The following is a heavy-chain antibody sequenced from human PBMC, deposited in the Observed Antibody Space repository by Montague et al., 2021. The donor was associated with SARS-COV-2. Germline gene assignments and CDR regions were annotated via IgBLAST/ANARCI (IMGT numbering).Heavy chain of an antibody. V-gene: IGHV4-59*08. CDR3: ARHANWDWYYFDY. CDR1: LHCGCRGT. Sequence: SETLSLTCAGDLHCGCRGTQARIRRAPVWTLVTLEYRIPYSTAKYNPSLKSRVTISVDTSKNQFSLKLSSVTAVDTAVYYCARHANWDWYYFDYGGQGTLVTVSS. CDR2: RIPYSTA. D-gene: IGHD7-27*01. J-gene: IGHJ4*02.